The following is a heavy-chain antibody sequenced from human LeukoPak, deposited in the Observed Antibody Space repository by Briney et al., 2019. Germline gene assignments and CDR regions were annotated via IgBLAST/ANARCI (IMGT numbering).Heavy chain of an antibody. CDR3: TRRSYGSSLVY. Sequence: SETLSLTCSVSGGSISSGNCSWGWVRQPPGKGLEWIGNIYYSGNTYYNSSLKSRVTIFVYMSKNQLSLKLTSVTAADTAVYYCTRRSYGSSLVYWGQGTLVTVSS. CDR1: GGSISSGNCS. V-gene: IGHV4-39*01. D-gene: IGHD6-13*01. J-gene: IGHJ4*02. CDR2: IYYSGNT.